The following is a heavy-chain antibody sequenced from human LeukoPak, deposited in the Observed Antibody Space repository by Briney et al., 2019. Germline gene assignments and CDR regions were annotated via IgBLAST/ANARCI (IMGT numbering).Heavy chain of an antibody. CDR2: IIPIFGTA. Sequence: GASVKVSCTASGGTFSSYAISWVRQAPGQGLEWMGGIIPIFGTANYAQKFQGRVTITADKSTSTAYMELSSLRSEDTAVYYCAGHPWIQLWTYFDYWGQGTLVTVSS. J-gene: IGHJ4*02. CDR3: AGHPWIQLWTYFDY. D-gene: IGHD5-18*01. V-gene: IGHV1-69*06. CDR1: GGTFSSYA.